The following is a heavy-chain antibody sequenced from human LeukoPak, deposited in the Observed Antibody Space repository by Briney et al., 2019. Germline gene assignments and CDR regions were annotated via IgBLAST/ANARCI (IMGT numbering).Heavy chain of an antibody. CDR2: VYYSGST. J-gene: IGHJ4*02. Sequence: SETLSLTCTVSGGSISYYYWSWIRQPPGKGLEWIGYVYYSGSTKYNPSLKSRVNISVDTSKNQFSLELSSVTAADTAVYYCARHFAVTGYYFDYWGQGTLVTASS. CDR1: GGSISYYY. D-gene: IGHD1-1*01. V-gene: IGHV4-59*08. CDR3: ARHFAVTGYYFDY.